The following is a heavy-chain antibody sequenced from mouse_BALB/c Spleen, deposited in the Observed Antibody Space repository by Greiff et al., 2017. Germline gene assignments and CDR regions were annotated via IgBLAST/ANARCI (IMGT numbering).Heavy chain of an antibody. CDR1: GFNIKDTY. CDR3: ASGTIGTLFAY. D-gene: IGHD2-14*01. J-gene: IGHJ3*01. CDR2: IDPANGNT. Sequence: EVKLMESGAELVKPGASVKLSCTASGFNIKDTYMHWVKQRPEQGLEWIGRIDPANGNTKYDPKFQGKATITADTSSNTAYLQLSSLTSEDTAVYYCASGTIGTLFAYWGQGTLVTVSA. V-gene: IGHV14-3*02.